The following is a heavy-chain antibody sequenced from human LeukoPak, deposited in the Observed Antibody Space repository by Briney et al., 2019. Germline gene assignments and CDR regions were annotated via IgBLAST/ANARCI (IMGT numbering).Heavy chain of an antibody. V-gene: IGHV4-39*01. CDR3: ARLYCSSTSCPNWFDP. J-gene: IGHJ5*02. D-gene: IGHD2-2*01. CDR2: IYYSGST. Sequence: SSETLSLTCTVSGGSISSSNYYWGWIRQPPGKGLEWIGSIYYSGSTYYNPSLKSRVTISVDTSKNQFSLKLSSVTAADTAVYYCARLYCSSTSCPNWFDPWGQGTLVTVSS. CDR1: GGSISSSNYY.